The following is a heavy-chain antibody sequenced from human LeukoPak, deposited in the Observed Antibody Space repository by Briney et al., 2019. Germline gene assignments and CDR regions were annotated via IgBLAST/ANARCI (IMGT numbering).Heavy chain of an antibody. D-gene: IGHD2-15*01. CDR3: VVGGSPGY. CDR2: ISTDGYTT. J-gene: IGHJ4*02. CDR1: GFNFSSYW. Sequence: GGSLRLSCAASGFNFSSYWMHWVSQAPRKGLVWVSRISTDGYTTDYADFVQGRFTASRDNTKDTWSLEMNSLRAEDTAVYYCVVGGSPGYWGQGTLVTVSS. V-gene: IGHV3-74*01.